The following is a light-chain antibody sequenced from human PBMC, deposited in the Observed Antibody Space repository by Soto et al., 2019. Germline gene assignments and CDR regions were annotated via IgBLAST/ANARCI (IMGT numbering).Light chain of an antibody. CDR3: SSYAGSFLH. CDR1: SSSIGSYNF. V-gene: IGLV2-11*01. Sequence: QSALTQPRSMSGSPGQSVTISCTGTSSSIGSYNFVSWYQQHPGKAPKLMIYDVLKRPSGVPDRFSGSKSGNTASLTISGLQAEDEADYYCSSYAGSFLHFGGGTK. J-gene: IGLJ2*01. CDR2: DVL.